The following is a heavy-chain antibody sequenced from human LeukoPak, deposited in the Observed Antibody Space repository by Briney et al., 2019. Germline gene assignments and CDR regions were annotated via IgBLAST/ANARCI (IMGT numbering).Heavy chain of an antibody. D-gene: IGHD2-2*01. V-gene: IGHV4-59*01. Sequence: PSETLSLTCTVSGGSISSYYWSWIRQPPGKGLEWIGYIYYSGSTNYNPSLKSRVTISVDTSKNQFSLKLSSVTAADTAVYYCARSRAIVVPAAMHPFTGWYFDLWGRGTLVTVSS. CDR3: ARSRAIVVPAAMHPFTGWYFDL. J-gene: IGHJ2*01. CDR1: GGSISSYY. CDR2: IYYSGST.